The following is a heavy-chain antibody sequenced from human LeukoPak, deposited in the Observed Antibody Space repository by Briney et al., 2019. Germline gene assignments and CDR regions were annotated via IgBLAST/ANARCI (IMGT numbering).Heavy chain of an antibody. Sequence: GGSLRLSRAASGFTFSSYSMNWVRQAPGKGLEWVSSISSSSSYIYYADSVKGRFTISRDNAKSSLYLQMNSLRAEDTAVYYCARAATIFGVVNDAFDIWGQGTMVTVSS. CDR3: ARAATIFGVVNDAFDI. D-gene: IGHD3-3*01. J-gene: IGHJ3*02. CDR1: GFTFSSYS. V-gene: IGHV3-21*01. CDR2: ISSSSSYI.